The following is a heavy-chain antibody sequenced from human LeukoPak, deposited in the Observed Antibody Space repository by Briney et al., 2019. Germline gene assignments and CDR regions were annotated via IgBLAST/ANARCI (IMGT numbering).Heavy chain of an antibody. V-gene: IGHV1-8*03. J-gene: IGHJ6*03. CDR3: ARGSQLRSYYYYMDV. D-gene: IGHD1-7*01. Sequence: AASVKVSCKASGYSFVGYGITWVRQATGQGLEWMGWMNPNSGNTGYAQKFQGRVTITRNTSISTAYMELSSLRSEDTAVYYCARGSQLRSYYYYMDVWGKGTTVTVSS. CDR2: MNPNSGNT. CDR1: GYSFVGYG.